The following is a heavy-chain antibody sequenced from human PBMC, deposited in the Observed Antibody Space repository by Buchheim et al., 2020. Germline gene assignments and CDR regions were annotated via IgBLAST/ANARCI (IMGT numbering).Heavy chain of an antibody. J-gene: IGHJ6*02. V-gene: IGHV4-34*01. CDR2: INHSGST. D-gene: IGHD5-18*01. Sequence: QVQLQQWGAGLLKPSETLSLTCAVYGGSFSGYYWSWIRQPPGKGLEWIGEINHSGSTNYNPSLKSRVTISVDTSKNPFSLKLSSVTAADTAVYYCASDRRSGYSYGLVRYYYGMDVWGQGTT. CDR3: ASDRRSGYSYGLVRYYYGMDV. CDR1: GGSFSGYY.